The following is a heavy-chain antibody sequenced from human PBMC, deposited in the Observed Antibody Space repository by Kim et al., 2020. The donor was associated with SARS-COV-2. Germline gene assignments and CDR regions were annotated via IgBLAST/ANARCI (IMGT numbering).Heavy chain of an antibody. CDR3: ARVPRIAAAGNWFDP. CDR1: GYSFTSYW. Sequence: GESLKISCKGSGYSFTSYWIGWVRQMPGKGLEWMGIIYPGDSDTRYSPSFQGQVTISADKSISTAYLQWSSLKASDTAMYYCARVPRIAAAGNWFDPWGQGTLVTVSS. D-gene: IGHD6-13*01. V-gene: IGHV5-51*01. CDR2: IYPGDSDT. J-gene: IGHJ5*02.